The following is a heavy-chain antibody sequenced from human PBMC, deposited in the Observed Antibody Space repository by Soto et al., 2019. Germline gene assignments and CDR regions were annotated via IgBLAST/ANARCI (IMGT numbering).Heavy chain of an antibody. CDR3: TTDSAIVVVAVDY. CDR1: GFTFSNAW. V-gene: IGHV3-15*01. Sequence: EVQLVESGGGLVKPGGSLRLSCAASGFTFSNAWMSWVRQAPGKGLEWVGRIKSKTDGGTTDYAAPVKGRFTISRDDSKNTLYMQMNSLKTEDTAVYYCTTDSAIVVVAVDYWGQGTLVTVS. D-gene: IGHD2-15*01. CDR2: IKSKTDGGTT. J-gene: IGHJ4*02.